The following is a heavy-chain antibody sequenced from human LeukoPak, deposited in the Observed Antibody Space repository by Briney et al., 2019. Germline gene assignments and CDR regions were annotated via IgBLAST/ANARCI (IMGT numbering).Heavy chain of an antibody. V-gene: IGHV1-2*02. CDR2: INPNSGDT. J-gene: IGHJ4*02. Sequence: ASVKVSCKASGYTFTSYYMHWVRQAPGQGLEWMGWINPNSGDTTFAQKFLGRVTMTRDTSINTAYLDLSGLRSDDTAVYYCVRDGNFDFWGQGTLVTVSS. CDR3: VRDGNFDF. D-gene: IGHD1-1*01. CDR1: GYTFTSYY.